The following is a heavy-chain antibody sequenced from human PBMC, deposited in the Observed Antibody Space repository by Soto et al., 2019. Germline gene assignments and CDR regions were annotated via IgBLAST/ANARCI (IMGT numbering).Heavy chain of an antibody. CDR2: IDPSDSYT. D-gene: IGHD6-19*01. CDR3: ASIQWLAYYFAY. CDR1: GYSFTSYW. Sequence: GESLKISCKGSGYSFTSYWISWVRQMPGKGLEWMGRIDPSDSYTNYSPSFQGHVTISADKSISTTYLQWSSLKASDTAMYYCASIQWLAYYFAYWGQGTLVTV. V-gene: IGHV5-10-1*01. J-gene: IGHJ4*02.